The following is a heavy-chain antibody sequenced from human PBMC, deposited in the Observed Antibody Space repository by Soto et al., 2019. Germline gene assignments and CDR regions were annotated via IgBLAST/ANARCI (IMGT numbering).Heavy chain of an antibody. CDR2: IIPIFVTA. CDR1: VGTFSSYA. V-gene: IGHV1-69*13. CDR3: ASTLRFLEWLPTGGDYHYYGMGV. D-gene: IGHD3-3*01. Sequence: SSEKVYCKASVGTFSSYAISWVRHAPGQVLEFMGGIIPIFVTANYSHKFQGRVTITADESTSTAYMELSSLRSEDTAVYYRASTLRFLEWLPTGGDYHYYGMGVWGQGTTVTVSS. J-gene: IGHJ6*02.